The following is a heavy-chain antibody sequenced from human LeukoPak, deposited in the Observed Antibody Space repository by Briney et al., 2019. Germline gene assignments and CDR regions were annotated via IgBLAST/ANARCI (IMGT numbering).Heavy chain of an antibody. CDR2: IYYSGST. Sequence: PSETLSLTCTVSGGSISSYYWSWIRQPPGKGLEWIGYIYYSGSTNYNPSLKSRVTISVDTSKNQFSLKLSSVTAADTAVYYCARMVVVAATADWFDPWGQGTLGTVSS. V-gene: IGHV4-59*08. J-gene: IGHJ5*02. CDR3: ARMVVVAATADWFDP. CDR1: GGSISSYY. D-gene: IGHD2-15*01.